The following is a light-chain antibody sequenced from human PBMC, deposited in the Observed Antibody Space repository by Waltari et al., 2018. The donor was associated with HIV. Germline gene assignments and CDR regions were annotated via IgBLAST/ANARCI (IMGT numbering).Light chain of an antibody. V-gene: IGLV2-14*03. CDR3: SSYTRSTTLDAV. Sequence: QSALTQPASVSGSPGQSITISCSGTNSDVGGYNYVSWYQQHPGKAPKLIIFDCSHRPSGFSKRFSGSQSGNTASLTISGLQAEDEADYYCSSYTRSTTLDAVFGTGTKVSVL. J-gene: IGLJ1*01. CDR1: NSDVGGYNY. CDR2: DCS.